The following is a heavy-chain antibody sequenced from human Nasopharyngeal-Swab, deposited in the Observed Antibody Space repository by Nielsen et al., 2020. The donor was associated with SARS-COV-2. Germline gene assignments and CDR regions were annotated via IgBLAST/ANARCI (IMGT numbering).Heavy chain of an antibody. CDR2: ISSSSSYI. J-gene: IGHJ4*02. CDR3: ARERGSSWYYFDY. V-gene: IGHV3-21*01. Sequence: WIRQPPGKGPEWVSSISSSSSYIYYADSVKGRFTISRDNAKNPLYLQMNSLRAEDTAVYYCARERGSSWYYFDYWGQGTLVTVSS. D-gene: IGHD6-13*01.